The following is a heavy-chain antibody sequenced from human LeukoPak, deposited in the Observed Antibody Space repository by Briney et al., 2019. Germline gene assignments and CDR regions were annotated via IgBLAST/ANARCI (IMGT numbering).Heavy chain of an antibody. CDR3: AKDQPGIAAAGGFDY. CDR2: VQEDGSEK. D-gene: IGHD6-13*01. Sequence: PGGSLRLSCAASGFTFNKAWMSWVRQAPGKGLEWVANVQEDGSEKYYVDSVKGRFTISRDNSKNTLYLQMNSLRAEDTAVYYCAKDQPGIAAAGGFDYWGQGTLVTVSS. V-gene: IGHV3-7*03. J-gene: IGHJ4*02. CDR1: GFTFNKAW.